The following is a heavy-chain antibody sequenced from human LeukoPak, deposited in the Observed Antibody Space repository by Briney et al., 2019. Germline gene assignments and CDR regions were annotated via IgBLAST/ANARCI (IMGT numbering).Heavy chain of an antibody. D-gene: IGHD3-3*01. Sequence: PSETLSLTCAVYGGSFSGYYWSWIRQPPGKGLEWIGEINHSGSTNYNPSLKSRVTISVDTSKNQFSLKLSSVTAADTAVYYCARGGHRLRFLEWLLYSYMDVWGKGTTVTVSS. J-gene: IGHJ6*03. CDR2: INHSGST. CDR1: GGSFSGYY. CDR3: ARGGHRLRFLEWLLYSYMDV. V-gene: IGHV4-34*01.